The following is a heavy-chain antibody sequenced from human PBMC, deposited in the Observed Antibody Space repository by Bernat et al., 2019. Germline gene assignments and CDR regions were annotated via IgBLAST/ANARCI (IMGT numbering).Heavy chain of an antibody. CDR3: SRAGFSGSYSNAPFDY. V-gene: IGHV3-33*01. J-gene: IGHJ4*02. CDR2: IWYDGSNK. Sequence: QVQLVESGGGVVQPGRCLRLCCAAAGFTFSSYGMDGVRKAPGKGTEWVAVIWYDGSNKYYAASVKGRFTISRDNSKNTLYLHMNSLGAEDTAVYYCSRAGFSGSYSNAPFDYWGQGTRVTVSS. D-gene: IGHD1-26*01. CDR1: GFTFSSYG.